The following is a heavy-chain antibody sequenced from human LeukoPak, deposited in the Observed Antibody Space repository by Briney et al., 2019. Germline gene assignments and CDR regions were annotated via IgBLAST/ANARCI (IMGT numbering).Heavy chain of an antibody. CDR1: GFTFHDYA. CDR3: ARDSGRYEEFYFDY. V-gene: IGHV3-9*01. D-gene: IGHD1-26*01. Sequence: PGGSLRLSCAASGFTFHDYAMHWVRHVPGKGLEGVSGISWNSGSINYAESVTGRFTISRDNVKNSLYLEMITLRPEDTALYYCARDSGRYEEFYFDYWGQGALVTVSS. J-gene: IGHJ4*02. CDR2: ISWNSGSI.